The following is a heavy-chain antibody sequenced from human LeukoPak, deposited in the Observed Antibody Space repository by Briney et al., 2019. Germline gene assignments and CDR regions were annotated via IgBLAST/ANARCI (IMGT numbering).Heavy chain of an antibody. V-gene: IGHV3-23*01. CDR3: AKSLWGTSGCTDY. CDR1: GFNFNIYG. CDR2: IGGRDDAT. D-gene: IGHD2-15*01. Sequence: GGSLRLSCEASGFNFNIYGMNWVRQAPGKGLQWVSNIGGRDDATYYADSVKGRFTIPRDNFKNTVYLEMSNLRIEDTAIYYCAKSLWGTSGCTDYWGQGTLVTVSS. J-gene: IGHJ4*02.